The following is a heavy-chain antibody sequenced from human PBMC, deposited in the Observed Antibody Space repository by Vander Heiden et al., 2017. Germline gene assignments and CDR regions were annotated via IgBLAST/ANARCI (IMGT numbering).Heavy chain of an antibody. V-gene: IGHV4-39*01. D-gene: IGHD3-10*02. J-gene: IGHJ4*02. CDR2: LYYSGGT. Sequence: QLQLQESGPGLVKPSETLSLTCPVSGGSISSSNYYWGWIRQPPGKGLEWIGSLYYSGGTYFNPSLNSRVTISVDTSKNQFSLKLSSVTAADTAVYYCARRVRKSGRVWIDYFDYWGQGTLVTVSS. CDR1: GGSISSSNYY. CDR3: ARRVRKSGRVWIDYFDY.